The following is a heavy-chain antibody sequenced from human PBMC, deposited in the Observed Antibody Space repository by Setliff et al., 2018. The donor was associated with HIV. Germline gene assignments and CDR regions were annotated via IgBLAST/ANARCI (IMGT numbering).Heavy chain of an antibody. CDR3: ARGLYYDSKSLDY. Sequence: SETLSLTCTVSGGSISSSSYYWGWIRQSPGKGLEWIGSMYYGGSTFYSPSLKSRVTISEDTSKNQVSPKLSSMTAADTAIYYCARGLYYDSKSLDYWGQGTLVTVSS. CDR2: MYYGGST. J-gene: IGHJ4*02. V-gene: IGHV4-39*07. D-gene: IGHD3-22*01. CDR1: GGSISSSSYY.